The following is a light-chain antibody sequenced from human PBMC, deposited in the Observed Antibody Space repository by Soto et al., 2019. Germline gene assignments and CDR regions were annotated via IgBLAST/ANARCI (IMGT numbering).Light chain of an antibody. Sequence: EIVMTQSPATLSVSPGERATLSCRASQSVSSNLAWYQQRPGQAPRLLIYGASTRATGIPARFSGSGSGTESTLTVSSLQSEDFAVYYCQQYKNWWTFGQGTKV. J-gene: IGKJ1*01. CDR2: GAS. CDR1: QSVSSN. CDR3: QQYKNWWT. V-gene: IGKV3-15*01.